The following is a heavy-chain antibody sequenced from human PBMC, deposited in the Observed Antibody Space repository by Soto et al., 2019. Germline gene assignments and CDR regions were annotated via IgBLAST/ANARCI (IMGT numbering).Heavy chain of an antibody. D-gene: IGHD5-18*01. V-gene: IGHV4-39*07. CDR1: GGSISSSSYY. J-gene: IGHJ4*02. CDR2: IYYSGST. Sequence: SETLSLTCTVSGGSISSSSYYLGWIRQPPGKGLEWIGSIYYSGSTYYNPSLKSRVTISVDTSKNQFSLKLSSVTAADTAVYYCARGLGYSHGRLDYWGQGTLVTVSS. CDR3: ARGLGYSHGRLDY.